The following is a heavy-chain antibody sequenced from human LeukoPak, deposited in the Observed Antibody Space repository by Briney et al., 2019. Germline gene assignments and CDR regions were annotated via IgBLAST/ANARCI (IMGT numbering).Heavy chain of an antibody. V-gene: IGHV4-30-2*01. CDR3: ARAVPFDY. Sequence: SETLSLTCAVSGGSISSGGYSWSWIRQPPGKGLEWIGYIDHSGSTYYNPSLKSRVTISVDRSKNQFSLKLSSVTAADTAVYYCARAVPFDYWGQGTLVTVSS. CDR1: GGSISSGGYS. CDR2: IDHSGST. J-gene: IGHJ4*02.